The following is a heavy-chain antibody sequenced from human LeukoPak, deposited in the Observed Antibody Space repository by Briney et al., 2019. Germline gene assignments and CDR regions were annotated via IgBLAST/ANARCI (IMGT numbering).Heavy chain of an antibody. Sequence: KTSETLSLTCAVYGGSFSGYYWSWIRQPPGKGLEWIGEINHSGSTNYNASLKSRVTISVDTSKNQFSLKLSSVTAADTAVYYCASHSDILTGYYTIDYWGQGTLVTVSS. D-gene: IGHD3-9*01. CDR3: ASHSDILTGYYTIDY. CDR2: INHSGST. J-gene: IGHJ4*02. V-gene: IGHV4-34*01. CDR1: GGSFSGYY.